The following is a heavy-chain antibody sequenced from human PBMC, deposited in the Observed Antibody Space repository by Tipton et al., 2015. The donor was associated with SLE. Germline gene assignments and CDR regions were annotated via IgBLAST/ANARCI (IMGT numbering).Heavy chain of an antibody. D-gene: IGHD6-6*01. J-gene: IGHJ4*02. Sequence: TLSLTCTVSGGSISSYYWSWIRQPPGKGLEWIGEINHSGSTNYNPSLKSRVTISVDTSKNQFSLKLSSVTAADTAVYYCARGGSIAARRAFDYWGQGTLVTVSS. CDR1: GGSISSYY. CDR3: ARGGSIAARRAFDY. V-gene: IGHV4-34*01. CDR2: INHSGST.